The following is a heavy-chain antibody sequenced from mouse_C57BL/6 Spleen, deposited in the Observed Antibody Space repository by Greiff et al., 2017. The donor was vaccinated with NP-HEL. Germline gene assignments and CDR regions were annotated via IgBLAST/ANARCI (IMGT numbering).Heavy chain of an antibody. CDR2: INPGSGGT. V-gene: IGHV1-54*01. D-gene: IGHD1-1*01. J-gene: IGHJ2*01. CDR3: ARSFITTVVATPFDY. Sequence: QVQLQQSGAELVRPGTSVKVSCKASGYAFTNYLIEWVKQRPGQGLEWIGVINPGSGGTNYNEKFKGKATLTADKSSSTAYMQLSILTSEDSAVYFCARSFITTVVATPFDYWGQGTTLTVSS. CDR1: GYAFTNYL.